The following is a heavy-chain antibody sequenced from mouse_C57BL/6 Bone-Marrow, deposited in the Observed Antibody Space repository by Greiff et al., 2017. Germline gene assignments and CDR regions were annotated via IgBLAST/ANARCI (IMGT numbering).Heavy chain of an antibody. D-gene: IGHD2-5*01. J-gene: IGHJ4*01. CDR2: IDPDSGDT. CDR3: TQAYYSNYPY. Sequence: VQLQQSGAELVRPGASVKLSCTASGFNIKDDYMHWVKQRPEQGLEWIGWIDPDSGDTEYASKFQGKATITADTSSNTAYLQLSSLSSEDTAVYYCTQAYYSNYPYWGQGTSVTVSS. CDR1: GFNIKDDY. V-gene: IGHV14-4*01.